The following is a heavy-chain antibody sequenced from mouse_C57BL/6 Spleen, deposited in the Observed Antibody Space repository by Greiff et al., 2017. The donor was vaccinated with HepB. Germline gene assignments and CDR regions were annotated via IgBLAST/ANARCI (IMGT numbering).Heavy chain of an antibody. Sequence: ESGPGLVKPSQSLSLTCSVTGYSITSGYYWNWIRQFPGNKLEWMGYISYDGSNNYNPSLKNRISITRDTSKNQFFLKLNSVTTEDTATYYCARRMGRGAMDYWGQGTSVTVSS. J-gene: IGHJ4*01. CDR1: GYSITSGYY. CDR3: ARRMGRGAMDY. V-gene: IGHV3-6*01. CDR2: ISYDGSN. D-gene: IGHD4-1*01.